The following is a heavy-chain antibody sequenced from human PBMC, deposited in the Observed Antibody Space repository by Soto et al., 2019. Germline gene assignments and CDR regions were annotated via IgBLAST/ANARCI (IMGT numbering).Heavy chain of an antibody. D-gene: IGHD1-26*01. Sequence: QVQLVQSGAELKKPGASVNISCQASGFTFSDTLINWVRQGPGQRLEWMGWINPANGNTRYSESFQGRVTISSLSSSSKAYVALSDQTYEDTAVYYCARDIVSGGPRANDAFDVWGQGTMITVSS. J-gene: IGHJ3*01. CDR3: ARDIVSGGPRANDAFDV. V-gene: IGHV1-3*01. CDR1: GFTFSDTL. CDR2: INPANGNT.